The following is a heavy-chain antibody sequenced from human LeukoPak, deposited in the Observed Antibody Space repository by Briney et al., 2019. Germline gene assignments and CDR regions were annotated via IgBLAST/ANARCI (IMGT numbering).Heavy chain of an antibody. V-gene: IGHV1-18*01. D-gene: IGHD6-13*01. CDR1: GYTFTSHG. CDR2: ISAYNGNT. CDR3: ARDRIRAAAYAFDI. Sequence: ASVKVSCKASGYTFTSHGISWVRQAPGQGLEWMGWISAYNGNTNYAQKLQGRVTMTTDTSTSTAYMELRSLRSDDTAVYYCARDRIRAAAYAFDIWGQGTMVTVSS. J-gene: IGHJ3*02.